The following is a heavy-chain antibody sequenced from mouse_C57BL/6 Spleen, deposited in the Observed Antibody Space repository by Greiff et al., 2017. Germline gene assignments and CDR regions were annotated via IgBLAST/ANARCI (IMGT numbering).Heavy chain of an antibody. CDR3: ARDRGYYYGSLDY. Sequence: EESGPGLVKPSQSLSLTCSVTGYSITSGYYWNWIRQFPGNKLEWMGYISYDGSNNYNPSLKNRISISRDTSKNQFFLKLNSVTTEDTATYYCARDRGYYYGSLDYWGQGTTLTVSS. D-gene: IGHD1-1*01. CDR2: ISYDGSN. V-gene: IGHV3-6*01. J-gene: IGHJ2*01. CDR1: GYSITSGYY.